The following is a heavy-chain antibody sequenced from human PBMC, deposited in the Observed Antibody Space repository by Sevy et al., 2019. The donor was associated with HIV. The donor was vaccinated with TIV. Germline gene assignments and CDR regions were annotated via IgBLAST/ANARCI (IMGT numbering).Heavy chain of an antibody. CDR3: ARVENYDAFDY. CDR2: IYSGGST. V-gene: IGHV3-66*01. CDR1: GFTVSSNY. Sequence: GGSLRLSCAASGFTVSSNYMSWVRQAPGKGLEWVSVIYSGGSTYYADSVKGRFTISRDNSKNTLYLQMNSLRAEDTAVYYYARVENYDAFDYWGQGTLVTVSS. J-gene: IGHJ4*02. D-gene: IGHD1-7*01.